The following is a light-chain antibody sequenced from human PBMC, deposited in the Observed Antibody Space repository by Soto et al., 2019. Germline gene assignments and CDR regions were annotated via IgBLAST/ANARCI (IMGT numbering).Light chain of an antibody. V-gene: IGKV3-15*01. Sequence: EAVLTQSPATLSVSPGERANLSCRASQSVATNVAWYQQRPGQAPRLLIYGASKRAIGLPARFSGSGSGTEFTLTITSLQSEDFAVYYCQQYNNWPQTFGQGTKGEIK. J-gene: IGKJ1*01. CDR2: GAS. CDR3: QQYNNWPQT. CDR1: QSVATN.